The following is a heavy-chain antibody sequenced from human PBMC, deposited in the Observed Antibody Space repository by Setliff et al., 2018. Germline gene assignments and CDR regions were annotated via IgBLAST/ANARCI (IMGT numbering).Heavy chain of an antibody. V-gene: IGHV1-69*10. D-gene: IGHD3-22*01. J-gene: IGHJ3*02. Sequence: SVKVSCKASGGTFSSYTINWVRQAPGQGPEWMGGISPILGMANYAQKFQGRVTITADESTSTAYMELSSLRSEDTAVYYCARNREDDYYYDSVDYQDAFEIWGQGTMVTVSS. CDR3: ARNREDDYYYDSVDYQDAFEI. CDR1: GGTFSSYT. CDR2: ISPILGMA.